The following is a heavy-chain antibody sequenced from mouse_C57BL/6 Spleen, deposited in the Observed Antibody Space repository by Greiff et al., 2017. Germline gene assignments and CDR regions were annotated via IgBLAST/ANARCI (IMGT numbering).Heavy chain of an antibody. CDR3: ARSELGDYFDY. CDR1: GYAFSSYW. D-gene: IGHD4-1*01. CDR2: IYPGDGDT. J-gene: IGHJ2*01. V-gene: IGHV1-80*01. Sequence: VQLQQSGAELVKPGASVKISCKASGYAFSSYWMNWVKQRPGKGLEWIGQIYPGDGDTNYNGKFKGKATLTADKSSSTAYMQLSSLTSEDSAVYFCARSELGDYFDYWGQGTTLTVSS.